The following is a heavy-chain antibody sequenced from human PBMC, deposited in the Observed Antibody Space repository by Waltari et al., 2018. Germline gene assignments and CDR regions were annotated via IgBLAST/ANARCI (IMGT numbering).Heavy chain of an antibody. Sequence: VQLVESGGGVVHPGGPLSLSCAGPGFKFRSFGMHWVRQAPGKGLDWVAVISFDENDIYYAASVRGRFTISRDNSKNTLYLQMDDLKPEDTAVYYCAPDQQPYYWGQGTLVTVSS. CDR2: ISFDENDI. CDR1: GFKFRSFG. CDR3: APDQQPYY. D-gene: IGHD6-13*01. V-gene: IGHV3-30*01. J-gene: IGHJ4*01.